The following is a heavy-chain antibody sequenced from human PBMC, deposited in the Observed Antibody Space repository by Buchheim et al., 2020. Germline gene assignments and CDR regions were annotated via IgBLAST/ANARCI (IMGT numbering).Heavy chain of an antibody. D-gene: IGHD4-11*01. V-gene: IGHV4-61*02. CDR2: IYTSGST. CDR1: GGSISSGSYY. CDR3: ARGDDYSNYKNWFDP. Sequence: QVQLQESGPGLVKPSQTLSLTCTVSGGSISSGSYYWSWIRQPAGKGLEWIGRIYTSGSTNYNPSLKSRVTISVDTSKNQFSLKLSSVTAADTAVYYCARGDDYSNYKNWFDPWGQGTL. J-gene: IGHJ5*02.